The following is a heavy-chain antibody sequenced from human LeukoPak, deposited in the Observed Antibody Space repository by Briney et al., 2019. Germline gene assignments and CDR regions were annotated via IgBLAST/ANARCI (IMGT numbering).Heavy chain of an antibody. CDR1: GDSMSNYW. CDR2: IYYDGST. J-gene: IGHJ5*02. Sequence: PPETLSLTCTVSGDSMSNYWWNWIRQPPGKGLEWIGYIYYDGSTYYNPALNSRVIISIDTSKNQFSLKLSSVTAADTAVYYCARRLCSSLTCNIGPSGNWLDPWGQGTLVTVS. D-gene: IGHD2-2*02. V-gene: IGHV4-59*08. CDR3: ARRLCSSLTCNIGPSGNWLDP.